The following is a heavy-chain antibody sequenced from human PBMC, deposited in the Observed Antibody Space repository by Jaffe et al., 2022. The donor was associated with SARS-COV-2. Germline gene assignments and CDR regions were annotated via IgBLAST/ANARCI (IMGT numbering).Heavy chain of an antibody. CDR1: GFTFSSYG. D-gene: IGHD2-21*02. V-gene: IGHV3-33*01. Sequence: QVQLVESGGGVVQPGRSLRLSCAASGFTFSSYGMHWVRQAPGKGLEWVAVIWYDGSNKYYADSVKGRFTISRDNSKNTLYLQMNSLRAEDTAVYYCARESRTNRYCGGDCYSGGAFDIWGQGTMVTVSS. CDR2: IWYDGSNK. J-gene: IGHJ3*02. CDR3: ARESRTNRYCGGDCYSGGAFDI.